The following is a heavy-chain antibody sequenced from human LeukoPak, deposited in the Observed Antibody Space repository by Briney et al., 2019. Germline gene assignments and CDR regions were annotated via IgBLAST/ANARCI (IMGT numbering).Heavy chain of an antibody. CDR2: ISYDGSNK. V-gene: IGHV3-30*18. Sequence: GGSLRLSCAASGFTFSSYGMHWVRQAPGKGLEWVAVISYDGSNKYYADSVKGRFTISRDNSKNTLYLQMNSLRAEDTAVYYCAKARYGDYYFDYWGQETLVTVSS. J-gene: IGHJ4*02. D-gene: IGHD4-17*01. CDR3: AKARYGDYYFDY. CDR1: GFTFSSYG.